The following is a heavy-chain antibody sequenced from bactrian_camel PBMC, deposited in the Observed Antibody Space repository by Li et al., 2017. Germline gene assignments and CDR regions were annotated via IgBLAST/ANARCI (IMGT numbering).Heavy chain of an antibody. CDR1: GYTMENKF. CDR3: AADPVCDSGAGWSPSEYGY. Sequence: HVQLVESGGGSVQAGGSLKLSCAASGYTMENKFVGWFRQAPGKEREGVAAISVGGRTYYADSVKGRFTASRDNAKNTAYLQMNSLKPADTAMYFCAADPVCDSGAGWSPSEYGYVGQGTQVTVS. V-gene: IGHV3S55*01. CDR2: ISVGGRT. D-gene: IGHD1*01. J-gene: IGHJ4*01.